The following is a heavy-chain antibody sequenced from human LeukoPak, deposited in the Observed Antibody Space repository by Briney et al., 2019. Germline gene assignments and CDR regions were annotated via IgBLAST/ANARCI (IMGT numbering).Heavy chain of an antibody. D-gene: IGHD2-21*02. CDR2: ISASGGST. Sequence: PGGSLRLSCAASGFTFSSYGMSWVRQAPGKGLEWVSAISASGGSTYYADSVKGRFTISRDNSKNTLYLQLNSLRDEDTAVYYCAKGRINIVVVTAYDYWGQGTLVTVSS. V-gene: IGHV3-23*01. CDR1: GFTFSSYG. J-gene: IGHJ4*02. CDR3: AKGRINIVVVTAYDY.